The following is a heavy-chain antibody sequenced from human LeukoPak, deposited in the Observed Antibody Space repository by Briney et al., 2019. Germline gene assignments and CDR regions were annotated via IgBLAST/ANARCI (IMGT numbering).Heavy chain of an antibody. J-gene: IGHJ5*02. D-gene: IGHD6-13*01. CDR2: INPNSGGT. CDR1: GYTFTGYY. CDR3: ARDCSSSWYNWFDP. Sequence: ASVKVYCKASGYTFTGYYMHWVRQAPGQGLEWMGWINPNSGGTNYAQKFQGRVTMTRDTSISTAYMELSRLRSDDTAVYYCARDCSSSWYNWFDPWGQGTLVTVSS. V-gene: IGHV1-2*02.